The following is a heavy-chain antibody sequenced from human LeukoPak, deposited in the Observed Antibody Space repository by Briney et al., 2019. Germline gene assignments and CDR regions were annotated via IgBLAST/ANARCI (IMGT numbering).Heavy chain of an antibody. CDR3: ARGNYDSSGYYSPEYFQH. V-gene: IGHV1-18*01. CDR1: GYTFTSYG. J-gene: IGHJ1*01. Sequence: ASVKVSCKASGYTFTSYGISWVRQAPGQGLEWMGWTSAYNGNTNYAQKLQGRVTMTTDTSTSTAYMELRSLRSDDTAVYYCARGNYDSSGYYSPEYFQHWGQGTLVTVSS. D-gene: IGHD3-22*01. CDR2: TSAYNGNT.